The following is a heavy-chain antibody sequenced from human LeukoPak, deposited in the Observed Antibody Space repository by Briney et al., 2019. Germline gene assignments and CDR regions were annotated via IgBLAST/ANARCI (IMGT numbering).Heavy chain of an antibody. J-gene: IGHJ6*02. CDR2: IYYSGST. CDR3: ARQPLSDVAGTSVYYYGMDV. V-gene: IGHV4-59*08. Sequence: SKTLSLTCTVSGGSISSHYWTWIRQPPGKGLECIGYIYYSGSTNYNPSLKSRVTISVDTSKNQFSLKLSSVTAADTAVYYCARQPLSDVAGTSVYYYGMDVWGQGTTVTVSS. CDR1: GGSISSHY. D-gene: IGHD1-7*01.